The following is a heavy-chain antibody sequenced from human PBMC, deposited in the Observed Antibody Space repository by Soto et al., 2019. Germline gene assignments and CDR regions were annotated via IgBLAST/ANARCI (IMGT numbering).Heavy chain of an antibody. V-gene: IGHV1-46*01. Sequence: ASVKVSCKASGGTFSSYTISWMRQAPGQGLEWMGLINPSGGSTTYAQKFQGRVTMTRDTSTSTVYMDLSSLRSEDSAVYYCARSPYSSGYYYAIDYWGQGTLVTVSS. D-gene: IGHD3-22*01. J-gene: IGHJ4*02. CDR1: GGTFSSYT. CDR2: INPSGGST. CDR3: ARSPYSSGYYYAIDY.